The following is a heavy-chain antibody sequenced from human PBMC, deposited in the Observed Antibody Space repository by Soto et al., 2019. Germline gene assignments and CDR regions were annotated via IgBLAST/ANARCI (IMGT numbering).Heavy chain of an antibody. Sequence: QVRLVQSGAEVKKPGSSVQVSCKASGGTFSNYSIGWGRQAPGQGLEWMGGIILPFVTPNYPQKFPGRVTISAGESMTTAYMELTDRRSEDTAVYYCVRGPVYEGCVDTWGRGTLFTVSS. V-gene: IGHV1-69*12. D-gene: IGHD3-3*01. CDR2: IILPFVTP. J-gene: IGHJ5*02. CDR1: GGTFSNYS. CDR3: VRGPVYEGCVDT.